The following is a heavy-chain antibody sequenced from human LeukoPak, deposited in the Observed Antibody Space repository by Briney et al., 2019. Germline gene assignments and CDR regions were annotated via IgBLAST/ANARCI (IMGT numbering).Heavy chain of an antibody. D-gene: IGHD3-10*01. CDR2: IYHSGST. CDR1: GGSISSGGYS. J-gene: IGHJ3*02. Sequence: SETLSLTCAVSGGSISSGGYSWSWIRQPPGKGLEWIGYIYHSGSTYYNLSLKSRVTISVDRSKNQFSLKLSSVTAADTAVYYCAATMVRGVMRAFDIWGQGTMVTVSS. V-gene: IGHV4-30-2*01. CDR3: AATMVRGVMRAFDI.